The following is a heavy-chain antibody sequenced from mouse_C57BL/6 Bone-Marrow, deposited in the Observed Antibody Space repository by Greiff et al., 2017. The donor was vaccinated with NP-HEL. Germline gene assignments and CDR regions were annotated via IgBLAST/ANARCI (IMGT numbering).Heavy chain of an antibody. V-gene: IGHV1-72*01. Sequence: VQLQQPGAELVKPGASVKLSCKASGYTFTSYWMHWVKQRPGRGLEWIGRIDPNSGGTKYNEKFKSKATLTVDKPSSTAYMQLSSLTSEDSAVSECAREDGAVGAKWYFDVWGTGTTVTVSS. J-gene: IGHJ1*03. CDR3: AREDGAVGAKWYFDV. D-gene: IGHD1-1*01. CDR2: IDPNSGGT. CDR1: GYTFTSYW.